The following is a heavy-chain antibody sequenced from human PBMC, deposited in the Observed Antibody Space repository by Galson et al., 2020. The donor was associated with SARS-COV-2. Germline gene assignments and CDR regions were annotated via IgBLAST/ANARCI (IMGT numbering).Heavy chain of an antibody. Sequence: SQTLSLTCTVSGYSVSTTHYWGWARQPPGRGLAWIGSVYPSGTTYYNPSLTSRDTISVDTSKNQFSLRLDSVTAADTALYYCARQGVNMIVLVTVPGWYFDLWGRGTLVTVSS. CDR2: VYPSGTT. CDR3: ARQGVNMIVLVTVPGWYFDL. V-gene: IGHV4-38-2*02. D-gene: IGHD3-22*01. CDR1: GYSVSTTHY. J-gene: IGHJ2*01.